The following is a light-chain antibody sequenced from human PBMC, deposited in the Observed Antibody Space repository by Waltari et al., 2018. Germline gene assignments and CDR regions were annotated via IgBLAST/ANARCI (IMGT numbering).Light chain of an antibody. V-gene: IGLV2-23*01. Sequence: QSALSQPASVSGSPGQSLTITCTGASTDLASYNLVAWYQHHPNRAPKLIIYEANKRPSAISHRFSGSKSGATASLSISGLQADDEADYYCCSYTGSSTSYGCGGGTKVTVL. CDR2: EAN. CDR1: STDLASYNL. CDR3: CSYTGSSTSYG. J-gene: IGLJ1*01.